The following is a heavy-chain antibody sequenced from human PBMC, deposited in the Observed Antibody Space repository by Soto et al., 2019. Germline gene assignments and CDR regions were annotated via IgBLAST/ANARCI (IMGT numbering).Heavy chain of an antibody. CDR2: INHRGNS. CDR3: VRSGDDYGSYIDY. J-gene: IGHJ4*02. D-gene: IGHD4-17*01. Sequence: PSETLSLTCDVSGYSISSGYYWAWFRQPPGKGMEWIGSINHRGNSYYNPSLKSRVTISVDTSKNQGSLKVSSVTAADTAVYYCVRSGDDYGSYIDYWGQGTLVTVSS. V-gene: IGHV4-38-2*01. CDR1: GYSISSGYY.